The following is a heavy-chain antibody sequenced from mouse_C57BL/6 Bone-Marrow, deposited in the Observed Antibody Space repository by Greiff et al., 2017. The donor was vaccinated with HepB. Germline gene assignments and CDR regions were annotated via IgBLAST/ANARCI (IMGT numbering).Heavy chain of an antibody. D-gene: IGHD6-1*01. J-gene: IGHJ1*03. CDR2: IDPSDSYT. Sequence: QVQLKQPGAELVKPGASVKLSCKASGYTFTSYWMHWVKQRPGQGLEWIGEIDPSDSYTNYNQKFKGKSTLTVDKSSSTAYMQLSSLTSEDSAVYYCARSCHWVWGTGTTVTVSS. V-gene: IGHV1-69*01. CDR1: GYTFTSYW. CDR3: ARSCHWV.